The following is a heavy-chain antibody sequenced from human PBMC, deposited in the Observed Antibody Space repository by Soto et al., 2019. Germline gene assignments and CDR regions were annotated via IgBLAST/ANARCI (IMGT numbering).Heavy chain of an antibody. CDR2: INPNSGGT. V-gene: IGHV1-2*02. CDR1: GHTLTGYY. D-gene: IGHD5-12*01. Sequence: ASVKVSCKASGHTLTGYYMHWVRQAPGQGLEWMGWINPNSGGTNYAQKFQGRVTMTRDTSISTAYMELSRLRSDDTAVYYCARDRDGYNYRRPYYYYYGMDVWGQGTTVTVSS. CDR3: ARDRDGYNYRRPYYYYYGMDV. J-gene: IGHJ6*02.